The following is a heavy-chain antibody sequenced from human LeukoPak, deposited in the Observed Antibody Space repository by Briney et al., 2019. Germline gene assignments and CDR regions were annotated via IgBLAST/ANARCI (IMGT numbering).Heavy chain of an antibody. Sequence: GGSLRLSCAASGFTFSSYWMSWVRQAPGKGLGWVANIKPDGSEKYCVDSVKGRFTISRDNAKNSLYLQMNSLRAEDTAVYYCARVPNYYYYMDVWGKGTTVTISS. CDR2: IKPDGSEK. V-gene: IGHV3-7*01. J-gene: IGHJ6*03. CDR1: GFTFSSYW. CDR3: ARVPNYYYYMDV. D-gene: IGHD2-8*01.